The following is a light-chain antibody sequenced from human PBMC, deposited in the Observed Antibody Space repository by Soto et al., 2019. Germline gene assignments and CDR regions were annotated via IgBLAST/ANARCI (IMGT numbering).Light chain of an antibody. CDR1: QSISSN. V-gene: IGKV3-15*01. Sequence: EVGIKQSPATLSVSPGERDTLSCRASQSISSNLAWYQQKPGQPPRLLIYGASTRATGIPARFGGSGSGTEFTLTISSLQSEDFAVYYCQQYNNWPPWTFGQGTKVEIK. CDR3: QQYNNWPPWT. CDR2: GAS. J-gene: IGKJ1*01.